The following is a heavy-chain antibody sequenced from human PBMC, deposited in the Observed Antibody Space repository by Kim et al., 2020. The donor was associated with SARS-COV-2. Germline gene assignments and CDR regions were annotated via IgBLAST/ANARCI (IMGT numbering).Heavy chain of an antibody. CDR1: GFTFSNAW. V-gene: IGHV3-15*01. J-gene: IGHJ6*02. Sequence: GGSLRLSCAASGFTFSNAWMSWVRQAPGKGLEWVGRIKSKTDGGTTAYAAPVKGRFTISRDDSKNTLYLQMNSLKTEDTAVYYCTTRDSGWSRYYYYGMDVWGQGPTVTVSS. D-gene: IGHD6-19*01. CDR2: IKSKTDGGTT. CDR3: TTRDSGWSRYYYYGMDV.